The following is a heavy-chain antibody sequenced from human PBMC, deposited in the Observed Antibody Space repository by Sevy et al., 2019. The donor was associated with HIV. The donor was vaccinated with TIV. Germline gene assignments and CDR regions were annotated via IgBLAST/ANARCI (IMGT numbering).Heavy chain of an antibody. CDR1: GFTFSDYS. J-gene: IGHJ4*02. V-gene: IGHV3-48*02. CDR3: ARDDTASYLPVS. CDR2: ISRSGTTR. D-gene: IGHD3-10*01. Sequence: GGSLRLSCAASGFTFSDYSLNWVRQAPGKGLEWVSYISRSGTTRHYADSVRGRFTISREEAKNSLYLQMSSLRDEETAVYYCARDDTASYLPVSWGQGTLVTVSS.